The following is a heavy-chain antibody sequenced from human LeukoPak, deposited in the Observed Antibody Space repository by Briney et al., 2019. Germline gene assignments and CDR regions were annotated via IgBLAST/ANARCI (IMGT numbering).Heavy chain of an antibody. J-gene: IGHJ6*03. CDR2: ISGYNGDT. V-gene: IGHV1-18*01. CDR1: GYTFNSYG. CDR3: ARDVHPLPVIAAAGTSYYYYYMDV. D-gene: IGHD6-13*01. Sequence: GASVKVSCKASGYTFNSYGISWVRQAPGQGLEWMGWISGYNGDTDYAQKLQGRVTMTTDTSTSTAYMELRSLRSDDTAVYYCARDVHPLPVIAAAGTSYYYYYMDVWGKGTTVTVSS.